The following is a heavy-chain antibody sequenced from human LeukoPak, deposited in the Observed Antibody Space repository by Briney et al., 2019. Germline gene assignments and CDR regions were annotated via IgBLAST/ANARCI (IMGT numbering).Heavy chain of an antibody. CDR2: IYTSGST. V-gene: IGHV4-61*02. CDR1: GGSISSGSYY. D-gene: IGHD1-26*01. Sequence: PSETLSLTCTVSGGSISSGSYYWSWIRQPAGKGLEWIGRIYTSGSTNYNPSLKSRVTISVDTSKIQFSLKLSSVTAEDTAVYYCARGADPDSGSSYRYYYYYYYMDVWGKGTTVTVSS. J-gene: IGHJ6*03. CDR3: ARGADPDSGSSYRYYYYYYYMDV.